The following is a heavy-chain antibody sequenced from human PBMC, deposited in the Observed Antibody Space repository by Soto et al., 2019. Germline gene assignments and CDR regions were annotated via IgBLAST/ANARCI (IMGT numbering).Heavy chain of an antibody. CDR2: ISYDGSNK. V-gene: IGHV3-30*18. CDR1: GFTFRSYG. J-gene: IGHJ6*02. CDR3: AKDNIILVYYYYAMDV. Sequence: GGSLRLSCAASGFTFRSYGMHWVRQAPGKGLEWVAAISYDGSNKYYADSVKGRFTISRDNSKNTLYLQMNSLRAEDTAVYYCAKDNIILVYYYYAMDVWDQGTTVTVSS. D-gene: IGHD3-22*01.